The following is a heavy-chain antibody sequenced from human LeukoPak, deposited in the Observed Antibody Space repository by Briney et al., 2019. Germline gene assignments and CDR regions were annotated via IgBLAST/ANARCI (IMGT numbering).Heavy chain of an antibody. CDR3: ARDFLYCSGGSCYEDYYYGMDV. J-gene: IGHJ6*02. CDR2: ISSSSSYI. Sequence: GSLRLSCAASGFTFSSYSMNWVRQAPGKGLEWVSSISSSSSYIYYADSVKGRFTISRDNAKNSLYLQMNSLRAEDTAVYYCARDFLYCSGGSCYEDYYYGMDVWGQGTTVTVSS. CDR1: GFTFSSYS. V-gene: IGHV3-21*01. D-gene: IGHD2-15*01.